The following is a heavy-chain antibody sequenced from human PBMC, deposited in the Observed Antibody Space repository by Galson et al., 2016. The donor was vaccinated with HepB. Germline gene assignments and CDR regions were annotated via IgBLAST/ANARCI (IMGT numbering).Heavy chain of an antibody. CDR3: AGYEVVSFDY. CDR2: IYYSGGT. Sequence: SRGYYWSWIRQHPGKGLEWIGYIYYSGGTYYNPSLQSRLTISLDTSKNHFSLKLDSVTAADTAVYYCAGYEVVSFDYWGQGTLVTVSS. CDR1: SRGYY. D-gene: IGHD2-15*01. V-gene: IGHV4-31*02. J-gene: IGHJ4*02.